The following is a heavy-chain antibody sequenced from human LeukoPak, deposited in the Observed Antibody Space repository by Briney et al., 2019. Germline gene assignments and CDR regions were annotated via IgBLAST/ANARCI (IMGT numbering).Heavy chain of an antibody. D-gene: IGHD3-3*01. CDR2: ISYDGGNK. CDR3: ARDSLYYDFWSGYHESGTDY. CDR1: GFTFSSYA. Sequence: GRSLRLSCAASGFTFSSYAMHWVRQAPGKGLEWVAVISYDGGNKYYADSVKGRFTISRDNSKNTLYLQMNSLRAEDTAVYYCARDSLYYDFWSGYHESGTDYWGQGTLVTVSS. J-gene: IGHJ4*02. V-gene: IGHV3-30*01.